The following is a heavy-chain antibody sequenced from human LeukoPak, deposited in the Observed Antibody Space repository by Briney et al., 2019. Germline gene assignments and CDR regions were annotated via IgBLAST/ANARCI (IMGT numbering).Heavy chain of an antibody. CDR2: INPTGGST. V-gene: IGHV1-46*01. J-gene: IGHJ5*02. Sequence: AASVKVSCKASGYTFTSYYMHWVRQAPGEGLEWMGIINPTGGSTSYAQKFQGRVTMTRDTSTSTAYMELSSLRSEDTAVYYCARASGRYYGSGTLGNWFDPWGQGTLVTVSS. D-gene: IGHD3-10*01. CDR1: GYTFTSYY. CDR3: ARASGRYYGSGTLGNWFDP.